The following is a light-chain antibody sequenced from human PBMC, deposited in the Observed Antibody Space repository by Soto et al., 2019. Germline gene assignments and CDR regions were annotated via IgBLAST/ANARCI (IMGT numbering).Light chain of an antibody. Sequence: QSALTQPASVSGSPGQWITISCTGTSSDVGGYNYVYWYQQHPGKAPKLMIYEVSNRPSGVSNRFSGSKSGTTASLTISGLQAEDEADYYCSSYTSSSTLNVVFGGGTKLTVL. V-gene: IGLV2-14*01. CDR2: EVS. CDR3: SSYTSSSTLNVV. CDR1: SSDVGGYNY. J-gene: IGLJ2*01.